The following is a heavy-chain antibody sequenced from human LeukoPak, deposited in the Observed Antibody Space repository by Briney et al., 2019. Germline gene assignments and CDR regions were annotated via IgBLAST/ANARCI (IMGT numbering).Heavy chain of an antibody. CDR2: INQDGSEK. V-gene: IGHV3-7*01. CDR1: RFTFSKYW. J-gene: IGHJ4*02. CDR3: ARPELPGWSVLFDF. Sequence: AGGSLRLSCAASRFTFSKYWMSWVRQAPGKGLEWVANINQDGSEKYYADSVKGRLIISRDNAKNSLYLQMNSLRAEDTAVYFCARPELPGWSVLFDFWGQGTLVTVSS. D-gene: IGHD3-10*01.